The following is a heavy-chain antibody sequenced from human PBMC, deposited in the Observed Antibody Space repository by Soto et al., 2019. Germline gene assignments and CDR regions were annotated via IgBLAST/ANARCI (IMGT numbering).Heavy chain of an antibody. Sequence: SETLSLTCSVSGGSISRNNNYWGWIRKPPGKGLEWIGSLYYSDYTDSNPSFRSRVTISVDTSKNQFSLKLTSVTAADTAVYYCARHLYYDISPGYLRPYHYYGMDVWGQGTTVTVSS. CDR3: ARHLYYDISPGYLRPYHYYGMDV. V-gene: IGHV4-39*01. CDR1: GGSISRNNNY. J-gene: IGHJ6*02. D-gene: IGHD3-9*01. CDR2: LYYSDYT.